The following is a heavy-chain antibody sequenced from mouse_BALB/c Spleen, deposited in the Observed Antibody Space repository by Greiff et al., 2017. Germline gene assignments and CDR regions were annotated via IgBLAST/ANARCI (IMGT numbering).Heavy chain of an antibody. Sequence: EVQLVESGGGLVQPGGSLKLSCAASGFTFSSYAMSWVRQTPEKRLEWVASISSGGSTYYPDSVKGRFTISRDNARNILYLQMSSLRSEDTAMYYCARGRDYGSPSWFAYWGQGTLVTVSA. J-gene: IGHJ3*01. CDR3: ARGRDYGSPSWFAY. CDR1: GFTFSSYA. CDR2: ISSGGST. D-gene: IGHD1-1*01. V-gene: IGHV5-6-5*01.